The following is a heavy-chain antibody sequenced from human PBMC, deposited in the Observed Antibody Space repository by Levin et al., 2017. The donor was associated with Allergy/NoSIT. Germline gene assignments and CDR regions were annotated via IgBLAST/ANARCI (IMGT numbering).Heavy chain of an antibody. CDR3: ARPEAAAGWYYFDY. Sequence: PGGSLRLSCAASGFTFSSYSMNWVRQAPGKGLEWVSYISSSSSTIYYADSVKGRFTISRDNAKNSLYLQMNSLRAEDTAVYYCARPEAAAGWYYFDYWGQGTLVTVSS. CDR1: GFTFSSYS. CDR2: ISSSSSTI. V-gene: IGHV3-48*01. J-gene: IGHJ4*02. D-gene: IGHD6-13*01.